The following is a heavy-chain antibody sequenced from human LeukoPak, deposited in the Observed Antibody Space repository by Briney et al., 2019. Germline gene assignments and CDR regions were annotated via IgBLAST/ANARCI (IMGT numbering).Heavy chain of an antibody. J-gene: IGHJ4*02. CDR1: GGSISSYY. CDR3: GRDLGGQWLVFDY. D-gene: IGHD6-19*01. CDR2: ISYSGNT. V-gene: IGHV4-59*01. Sequence: SETLSLTCTVSGGSISSYYWNWIRQPPGKGLEWIGYISYSGNTNYNPSLKSRVTTSIDTSKNQFSLKLSSVTAADTAVYYCGRDLGGQWLVFDYWGQGTLVVVSS.